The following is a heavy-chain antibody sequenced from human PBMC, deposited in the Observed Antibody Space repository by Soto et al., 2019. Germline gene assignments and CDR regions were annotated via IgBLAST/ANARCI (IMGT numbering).Heavy chain of an antibody. V-gene: IGHV3-9*01. CDR3: AKDMFGGAVTTWDAFDI. J-gene: IGHJ3*02. CDR2: ISWNSGKR. CDR1: GFSIDDYA. D-gene: IGHD4-17*01. Sequence: GGSLRLSCAASGFSIDDYAMHWVRQAPGKGLEWVSGISWNSGKRDYADSVKGRFTISRDNAKNSLHLQMNSLRVEDTAFYFCAKDMFGGAVTTWDAFDIWGQGTMVTVSS.